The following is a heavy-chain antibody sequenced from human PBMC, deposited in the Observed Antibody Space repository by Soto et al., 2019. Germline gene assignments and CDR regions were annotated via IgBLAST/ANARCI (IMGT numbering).Heavy chain of an antibody. CDR3: ARDRRPPWSGSPDAFDI. CDR2: IYYSGST. D-gene: IGHD1-26*01. V-gene: IGHV4-61*01. J-gene: IGHJ3*02. Sequence: PSETLSLTCTVSGGSVSSGIYYWSWIRQPPGKGLEWIGNIYYSGSTNYNPSLKSRVTISLDTSKNQFSLKVNSVTAADTAVYYCARDRRPPWSGSPDAFDIWGRGTMVTVSS. CDR1: GGSVSSGIYY.